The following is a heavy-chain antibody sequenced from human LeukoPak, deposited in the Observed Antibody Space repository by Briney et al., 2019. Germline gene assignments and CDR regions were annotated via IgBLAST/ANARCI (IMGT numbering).Heavy chain of an antibody. CDR2: ISAYNGNT. J-gene: IGHJ4*02. Sequence: GASVKVSCKASGYTFTSYGISWVRQAPGQGLEWMGWISAYNGNTNYAQKLQGRVTMTRNTSISTAYMELSSLRSEDTAVYYCASVNSFDYRGQGTLVTVSS. V-gene: IGHV1-18*01. CDR1: GYTFTSYG. D-gene: IGHD3-16*02. CDR3: ASVNSFDY.